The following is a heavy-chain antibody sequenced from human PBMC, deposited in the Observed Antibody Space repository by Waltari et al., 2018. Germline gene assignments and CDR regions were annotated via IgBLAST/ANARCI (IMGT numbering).Heavy chain of an antibody. D-gene: IGHD3-16*01. V-gene: IGHV3-53*02. J-gene: IGHJ3*01. CDR3: ATLGAYLGAFEV. CDR1: EFIVRNNY. CDR2: IYAGGGS. Sequence: EVQLVETGGALIHPGGSLRLSCAASEFIVRNNYMAWVRQAQGKGLEWVSFIYAGGGSDSADSVRGRFTISRDNSKNTLYLEMNALRPDDTAVYYCATLGAYLGAFEVWGRGTMVTVSS.